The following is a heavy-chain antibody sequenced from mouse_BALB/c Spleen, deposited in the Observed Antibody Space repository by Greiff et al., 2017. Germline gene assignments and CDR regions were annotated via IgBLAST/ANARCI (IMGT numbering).Heavy chain of an antibody. J-gene: IGHJ2*01. Sequence: EVQLVESGPGLVKPSQSLSLTCSVTGYSITSGYYWNWIRQFPGNKLEWMGYISYDGSNNYNPSLKNRISITRDTSKNQFFLKLNSVTTEDTATYYCARGYGYDFDYWGQGTTLTVSS. V-gene: IGHV3-6*02. D-gene: IGHD1-2*01. CDR2: ISYDGSN. CDR1: GYSITSGYY. CDR3: ARGYGYDFDY.